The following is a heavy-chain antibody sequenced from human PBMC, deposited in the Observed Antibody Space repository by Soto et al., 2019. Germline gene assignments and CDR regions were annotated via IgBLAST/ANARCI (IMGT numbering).Heavy chain of an antibody. Sequence: GASVKVSCKASGYTFTSYDINWVRQATGQGLEWMGWMNPNSGNTGYAQKFQGRVTMTRNTSISTAYMELSSLRSEDTAVYYCARGEVAYCSGGSCLHCFDPWGQGTLVTVSS. CDR1: GYTFTSYD. J-gene: IGHJ5*02. V-gene: IGHV1-8*01. D-gene: IGHD2-15*01. CDR2: MNPNSGNT. CDR3: ARGEVAYCSGGSCLHCFDP.